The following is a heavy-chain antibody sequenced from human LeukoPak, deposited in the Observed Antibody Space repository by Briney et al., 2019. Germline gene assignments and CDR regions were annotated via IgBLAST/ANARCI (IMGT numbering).Heavy chain of an antibody. CDR2: ISWNSGSI. Sequence: GRSLRLSCAASGFTFDDYAMHWVRQAPGKGLEWVSGISWNSGSIGYADSVKGRFTISRDNAKNSLYLQMNRLRAEDTALYYCAKGRDGYNYFFDYWGQGTLVTVSS. V-gene: IGHV3-9*01. J-gene: IGHJ4*02. CDR3: AKGRDGYNYFFDY. D-gene: IGHD5-24*01. CDR1: GFTFDDYA.